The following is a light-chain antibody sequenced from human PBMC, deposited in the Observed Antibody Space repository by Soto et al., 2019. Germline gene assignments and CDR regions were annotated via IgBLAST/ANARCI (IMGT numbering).Light chain of an antibody. Sequence: IQLTRFPPTLSASLRDGLGKSVEASQSIYIYLNWYQQRSGKAPKLLIYSASSLQSGVPSRFSGGGSGTDFTLPISSLHPEDFATYFCQQSYTTPPTFGGGTKVDIK. J-gene: IGKJ4*01. CDR2: SAS. CDR3: QQSYTTPPT. V-gene: IGKV1-39*01. CDR1: QSIYIY.